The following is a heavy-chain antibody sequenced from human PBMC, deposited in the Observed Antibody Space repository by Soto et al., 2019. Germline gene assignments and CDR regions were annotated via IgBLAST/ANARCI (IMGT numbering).Heavy chain of an antibody. V-gene: IGHV4-34*01. CDR2: INHSGST. CDR1: GGSFSGYY. D-gene: IGHD6-6*01. Sequence: PSETLSLTCAVYGGSFSGYYWSWIRQPPGKGLEWIGGINHSGSTNYNPSLKSRVTISVDTSKNQFSLKLSSVTAADTAVYYCARGGGSSASFWVYYYYGMDVWGQGTTVTVSS. J-gene: IGHJ6*02. CDR3: ARGGGSSASFWVYYYYGMDV.